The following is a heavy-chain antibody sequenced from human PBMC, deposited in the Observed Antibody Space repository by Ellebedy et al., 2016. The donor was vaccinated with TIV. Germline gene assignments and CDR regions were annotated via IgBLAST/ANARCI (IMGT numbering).Heavy chain of an antibody. D-gene: IGHD6-19*01. CDR1: GFTFTRYG. CDR2: ISGYSGNT. V-gene: IGHV1-18*04. J-gene: IGHJ5*01. CDR3: ARGSGPNWLDP. Sequence: AASVKVSCKASGFTFTRYGINWARQAPGQGLEWMGWISGYSGNTDYAQKFQGRVTMTTDTGTNTGYMELTSLTSDDTAVYYCARGSGPNWLDPWGQGTLVTVSS.